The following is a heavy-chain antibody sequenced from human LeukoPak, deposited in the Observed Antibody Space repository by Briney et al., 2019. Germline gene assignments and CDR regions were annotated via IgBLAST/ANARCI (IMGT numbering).Heavy chain of an antibody. D-gene: IGHD6-13*01. CDR2: ISGSGGST. V-gene: IGHV3-23*01. CDR1: GFTFSGYA. J-gene: IGHJ3*02. Sequence: GGSLRLSCAASGFTFSGYAMSWVRQAPGKGLEWVSAISGSGGSTYYADSVKGRFTISRDNSKNTLYLQMNSLRAEDTAVYYCAKVYTLGGIAAAGFNAFDIWGQGTMVTVSS. CDR3: AKVYTLGGIAAAGFNAFDI.